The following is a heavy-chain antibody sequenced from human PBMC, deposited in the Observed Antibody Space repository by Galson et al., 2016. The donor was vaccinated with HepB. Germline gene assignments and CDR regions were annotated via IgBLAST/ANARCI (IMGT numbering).Heavy chain of an antibody. D-gene: IGHD6-19*01. V-gene: IGHV2-5*02. CDR3: AHRPITVAGTSPFDD. J-gene: IGHJ4*02. CDR2: IYWDDDK. CDR1: GFSFSTNRVG. Sequence: PALVKPTQTLTLTCTFSGFSFSTNRVGVGWIRQPPGKALEWLALIYWDDDKRYNPSLKNRLTITKDTSKNQVVLTMTNMDPVDTATYYCAHRPITVAGTSPFDDWGQGTLVTVSA.